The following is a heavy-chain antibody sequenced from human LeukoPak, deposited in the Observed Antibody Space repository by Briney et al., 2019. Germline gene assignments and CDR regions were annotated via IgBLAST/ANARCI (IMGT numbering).Heavy chain of an antibody. CDR1: GFTFSSYG. Sequence: GGSLRLSCAASGFTFSSYGMHWVRQAPGKGLEWVAVISYDGSNKYYADSVKGRFTISRDNSKNTLYLQMNSLRAEDTAVYYCAKLIGEDSSSWYFIHYYYGMDVWGQGTTVTVSS. D-gene: IGHD6-13*01. V-gene: IGHV3-30*18. J-gene: IGHJ6*02. CDR3: AKLIGEDSSSWYFIHYYYGMDV. CDR2: ISYDGSNK.